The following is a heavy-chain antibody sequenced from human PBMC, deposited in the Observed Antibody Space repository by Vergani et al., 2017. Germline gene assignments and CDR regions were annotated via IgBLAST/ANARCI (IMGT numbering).Heavy chain of an antibody. CDR3: ARHLRGYSYGVFDY. CDR2: LYASGST. Sequence: QVQLQESGPGLVKPSQTLSLTCTVSGGSITYGAFYWGWIRQSPEKGLEWIGSLYASGSTYYSPSLKSRVAISIDTSKNHFSLRLSSVTAADTAVYYCARHLRGYSYGVFDYWGQGREVTVSS. D-gene: IGHD5-18*01. V-gene: IGHV4-61*02. J-gene: IGHJ4*02. CDR1: GGSITYGAFY.